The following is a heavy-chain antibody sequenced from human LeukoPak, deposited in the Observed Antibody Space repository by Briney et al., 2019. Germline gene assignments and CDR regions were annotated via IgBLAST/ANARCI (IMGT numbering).Heavy chain of an antibody. V-gene: IGHV3-30*03. CDR1: GFTFSSYG. D-gene: IGHD1-1*01. CDR2: ISYDGSNK. CDR3: ARGTGLLGFDY. J-gene: IGHJ4*02. Sequence: GRSLRLSCAASGFTFSSYGMHWVRQAPGKGLEWVAVISYDGSNKYYADSVKGRFTISRDNSKNTLYLQMNSLRAEDTAVYYCARGTGLLGFDYWGQGTLVTVSS.